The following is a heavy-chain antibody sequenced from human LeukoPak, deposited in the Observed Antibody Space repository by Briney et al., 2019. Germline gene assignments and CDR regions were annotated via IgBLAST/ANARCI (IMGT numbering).Heavy chain of an antibody. V-gene: IGHV4-39*01. CDR2: KYYSGNS. Sequence: SETLSLTCTVSGGSISGSSDYWGWIRQPPGKGLGLIGSKYYSGNSYYNPSLKSRASISVDTSKNQFSLKLSSVTAADTAVYYCARLYYYYGMDVWGQGTTVTVSS. CDR3: ARLYYYYGMDV. J-gene: IGHJ6*02. CDR1: GGSISGSSDY.